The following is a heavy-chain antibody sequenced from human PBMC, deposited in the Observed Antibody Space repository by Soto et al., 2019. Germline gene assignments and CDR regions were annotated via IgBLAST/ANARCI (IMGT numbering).Heavy chain of an antibody. J-gene: IGHJ6*04. CDR3: VRGTRHCSPISCYTPQGTLYYGIDV. CDR1: GGSFSKYG. V-gene: IGHV1-69*01. Sequence: QVQVVQSGAEVKKPGSSVKVSCKASGGSFSKYGISWVRQAPGHGLEWLGGIIPMFGTPNYAQKFRGRVTINADASTRKAYMDMSNLKSDNTAIYYRVRGTRHCSPISCYTPQGTLYYGIDVWGKRTTVHVSS. D-gene: IGHD2-2*02. CDR2: IIPMFGTP.